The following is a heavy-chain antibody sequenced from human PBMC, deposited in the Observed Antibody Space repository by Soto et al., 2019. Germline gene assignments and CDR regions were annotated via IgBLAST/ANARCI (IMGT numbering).Heavy chain of an antibody. CDR1: GYTLTELS. D-gene: IGHD6-13*01. V-gene: IGHV1-24*01. CDR3: ATDFAAAAGTWWFYP. Sequence: KDRVASVKVSCKVSGYTLTELSMHWVRQAPGKGLEWMGGFDPEDGETIYAQKFQGRVTMTEDTSTDTAYMELSSLRSEDTAVYYCATDFAAAAGTWWFYPWGQGTLVTVS. J-gene: IGHJ5*02. CDR2: FDPEDGET.